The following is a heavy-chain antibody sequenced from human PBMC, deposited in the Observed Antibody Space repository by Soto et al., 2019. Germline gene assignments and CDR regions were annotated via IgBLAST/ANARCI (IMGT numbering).Heavy chain of an antibody. CDR3: AKDTREDWNFVVYYFDE. D-gene: IGHD1-7*01. CDR2: ISYDGSNR. J-gene: IGHJ4*02. Sequence: QVQLVQSGGGVVQPGRSLRLSCAASGFRFSGYGMHWLRQAPGKGLEWVAVISYDGSNRYYADSVKGRFTISRGNNKNILYLEMSGLRPEDTAMYFCAKDTREDWNFVVYYFDEWGQGSLVTVSA. V-gene: IGHV3-30*18. CDR1: GFRFSGYG.